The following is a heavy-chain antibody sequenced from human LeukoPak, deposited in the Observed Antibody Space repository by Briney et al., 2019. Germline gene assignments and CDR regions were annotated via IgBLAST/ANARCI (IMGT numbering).Heavy chain of an antibody. Sequence: GGSLRLSCAASGFTFSSYAMHWVRQASGKGLEWVAVISYDGSNKYYADSVKGRFTISRDNSKNTLYLQMNSLRAEDTAVYYCARGTYSSSSIFDYWGQGTLVTVSS. CDR3: ARGTYSSSSIFDY. J-gene: IGHJ4*02. D-gene: IGHD6-6*01. CDR1: GFTFSSYA. V-gene: IGHV3-30*04. CDR2: ISYDGSNK.